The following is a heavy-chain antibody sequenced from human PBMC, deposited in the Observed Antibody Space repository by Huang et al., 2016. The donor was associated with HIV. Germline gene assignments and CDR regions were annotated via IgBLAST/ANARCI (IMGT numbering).Heavy chain of an antibody. CDR2: IRNDGMKK. D-gene: IGHD3-22*01. CDR1: GFILSNYG. CDR3: ARGDYYDSSGYHPGYFDY. Sequence: VQLIESGGGVVQPGKSLRLSCATSGFILSNYGRHWVRQAPGKGLKLVAFIRNDGMKKNYADSVRGGFTGGRDNGNNTLFLQMRSLGVDDTAVYYWARGDYYDSSGYHPGYFDYWGQGILVTVSS. V-gene: IGHV3-33*04. J-gene: IGHJ4*02.